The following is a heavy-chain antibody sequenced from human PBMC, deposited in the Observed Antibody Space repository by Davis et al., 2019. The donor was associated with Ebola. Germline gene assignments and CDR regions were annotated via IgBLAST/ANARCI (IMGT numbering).Heavy chain of an antibody. CDR1: GDTFRNYG. CDR2: IIPPSPPA. J-gene: IGHJ6*02. Sequence: SVKVSCKASGDTFRNYGISWVRRAPGQGLEWLGGIIPPSPPAYSAQRFQGRVTITADESTSTAYMELSSLRSEDTGVYYCARVVLHNGNARWRGHQGMDVWGQGTTVTVSS. D-gene: IGHD5-24*01. CDR3: ARVVLHNGNARWRGHQGMDV. V-gene: IGHV1-69*13.